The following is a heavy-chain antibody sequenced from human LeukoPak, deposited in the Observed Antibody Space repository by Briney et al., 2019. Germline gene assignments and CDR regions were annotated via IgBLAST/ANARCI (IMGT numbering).Heavy chain of an antibody. D-gene: IGHD6-19*01. CDR3: AREGRYSGWYQNWYFDL. CDR2: ISGSRTFV. V-gene: IGHV3-21*01. Sequence: GGSLRLSCAASGFIFASYNMNWVRQAPGRGLEWVSSISGSRTFVFYADSVEGRFTISRDNAKNSLYLQMNSLRAEDTAVYYCAREGRYSGWYQNWYFDLWGRGTLVTVSS. CDR1: GFIFASYN. J-gene: IGHJ2*01.